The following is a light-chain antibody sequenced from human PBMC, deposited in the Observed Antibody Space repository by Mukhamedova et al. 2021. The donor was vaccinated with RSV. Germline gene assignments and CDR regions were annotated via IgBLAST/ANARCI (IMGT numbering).Light chain of an antibody. J-gene: IGKJ4*01. V-gene: IGKV1-6*01. CDR2: AAS. CDR3: LQDATYPLT. Sequence: WYQRRVHGKAPKLLIYAASSLQTGVPSRFSGSVYGTDFTLTISSLQPEDFATYYCLQDATYPLTFGGGTRVEVK.